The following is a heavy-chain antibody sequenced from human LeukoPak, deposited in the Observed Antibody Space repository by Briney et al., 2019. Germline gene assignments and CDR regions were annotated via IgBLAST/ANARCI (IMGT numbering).Heavy chain of an antibody. D-gene: IGHD1-26*01. CDR3: TRHLSSGILPY. CDR2: ISYTGGT. Sequence: SETLSLTCTVSVGSTINYYWNWIRQPPGKGVEWIGYISYTGGTNYTPSLESRVTMSVDTSKDQFSLKLISVTAADTAVYFRTRHLSSGILPYWGQGTLVTVSS. J-gene: IGHJ4*02. V-gene: IGHV4-59*01. CDR1: VGSTINYY.